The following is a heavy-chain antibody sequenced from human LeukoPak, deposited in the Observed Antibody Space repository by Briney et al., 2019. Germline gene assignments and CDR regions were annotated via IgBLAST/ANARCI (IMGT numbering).Heavy chain of an antibody. CDR1: GGPISSGSNY. J-gene: IGHJ4*02. Sequence: SETLSLTCIVSGGPISSGSNYYSWIRQSAGKGLEWIGRIYTTGSSDYSPSLKSRVVMSTDTSKNQFSLRLSSVTAADTAVYYCARDPWMGGSFPFDYWGQGTLVTVSS. CDR2: IYTTGSS. CDR3: ARDPWMGGSFPFDY. D-gene: IGHD1-26*01. V-gene: IGHV4-61*02.